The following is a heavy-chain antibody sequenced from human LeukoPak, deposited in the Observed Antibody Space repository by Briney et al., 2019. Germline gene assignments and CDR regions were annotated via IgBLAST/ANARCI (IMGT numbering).Heavy chain of an antibody. V-gene: IGHV1-46*01. J-gene: IGHJ4*02. D-gene: IGHD2-2*01. Sequence: ASVKVSCKASGYTFTSYYMHWVRQAPGQGLEWMGIINPSGGSTSYAQKLQGRVTMTRDTSTSTVYMELSSLRSEDTAVYYCARGPDIVVPGGAFDYWGQGTLVTVSS. CDR3: ARGPDIVVPGGAFDY. CDR1: GYTFTSYY. CDR2: INPSGGST.